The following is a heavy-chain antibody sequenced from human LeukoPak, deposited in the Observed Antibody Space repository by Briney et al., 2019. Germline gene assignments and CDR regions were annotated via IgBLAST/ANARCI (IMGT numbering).Heavy chain of an antibody. Sequence: ASVKVSCKPSGYTFTGYYMHWVRQAPGQGLEWMGWINPNSGATNYAQKFQGRVTVTRDTSINTAYMELSRLRSDDTAVYYCAREPPRGRGSYYFDYWGQGSVVTVSS. V-gene: IGHV1-2*02. J-gene: IGHJ4*02. D-gene: IGHD3-10*01. CDR3: AREPPRGRGSYYFDY. CDR1: GYTFTGYY. CDR2: INPNSGAT.